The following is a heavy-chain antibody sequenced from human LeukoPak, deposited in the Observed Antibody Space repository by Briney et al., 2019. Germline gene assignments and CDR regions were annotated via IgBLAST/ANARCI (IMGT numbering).Heavy chain of an antibody. CDR2: MSGDGSEE. J-gene: IGHJ4*01. CDR1: GFTFTNFW. Sequence: GGSLRLSCAASGFTFTNFWMSWLRQAPGKGPEWVAQMSGDGSEEYYVDYVGGRFTISRDNARNLLFLQMNSLTAEDRAVYFCARDVNGGYFDHWGRGTLATVSS. CDR3: ARDVNGGYFDH. D-gene: IGHD3-10*01. V-gene: IGHV3-7*01.